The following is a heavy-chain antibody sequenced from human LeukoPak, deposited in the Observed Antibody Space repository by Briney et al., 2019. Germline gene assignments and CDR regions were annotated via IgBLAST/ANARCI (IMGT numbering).Heavy chain of an antibody. CDR3: AIGRRDGYNLVDSFDY. J-gene: IGHJ4*02. CDR2: ISSSSSYI. D-gene: IGHD5-24*01. CDR1: GFTFSGYT. V-gene: IGHV3-21*01. Sequence: GGSLRLSCAASGFTFSGYTMNWVRQAPGKGLEWVSSISSSSSYIYYADSVKGRFTISRDNAKNSLYLQMNSLRAEDTAVYYCAIGRRDGYNLVDSFDYWGQGTLVTVSS.